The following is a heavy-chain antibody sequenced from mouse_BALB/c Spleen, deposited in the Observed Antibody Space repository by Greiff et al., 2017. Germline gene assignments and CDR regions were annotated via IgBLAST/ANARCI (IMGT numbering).Heavy chain of an antibody. V-gene: IGHV1S41*01. J-gene: IGHJ2*01. Sequence: DLVKPGASVKLSCKASGYTFTSYWINWIKQRPGQGLEWIGRIAPGSGSTYYNEMFKGKATLTVDTSSSTAYIQLSSLSSEDSAVYFCAGFHYYGYDYFDYWGLGTTLTVSS. D-gene: IGHD1-2*01. CDR2: IAPGSGST. CDR1: GYTFTSYW. CDR3: AGFHYYGYDYFDY.